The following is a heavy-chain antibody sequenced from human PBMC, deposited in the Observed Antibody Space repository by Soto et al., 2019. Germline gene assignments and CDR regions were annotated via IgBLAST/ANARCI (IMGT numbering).Heavy chain of an antibody. J-gene: IGHJ5*02. Sequence: GGSLRLSCAASGFTFSSYAMHWVRQAPGKGLEWVAVISYDGSNKYYADSVKGRFTISRDNSKNTLYLQMNSLGAEDTAVYYCARDVDSSGWYRFDPWGQGTLVTVSS. V-gene: IGHV3-30-3*01. CDR3: ARDVDSSGWYRFDP. D-gene: IGHD6-19*01. CDR2: ISYDGSNK. CDR1: GFTFSSYA.